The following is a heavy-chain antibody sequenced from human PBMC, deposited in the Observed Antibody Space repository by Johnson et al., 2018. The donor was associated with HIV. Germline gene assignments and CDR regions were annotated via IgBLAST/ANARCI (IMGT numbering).Heavy chain of an antibody. CDR1: GFTFSSYW. D-gene: IGHD2-15*01. J-gene: IGHJ3*02. CDR3: AKDEEGYCSGGSCYANAFDI. Sequence: VQLVESGGGLVQPGGSLRLSCAASGFTFSSYWMSWVRQAPGKGLEWVANIKQDGSEKYYVDSVKGRFTISRDNSKNTLYLQMNSLRAEDTAVYYCAKDEEGYCSGGSCYANAFDIWGQGTMVTVSS. V-gene: IGHV3-7*01. CDR2: IKQDGSEK.